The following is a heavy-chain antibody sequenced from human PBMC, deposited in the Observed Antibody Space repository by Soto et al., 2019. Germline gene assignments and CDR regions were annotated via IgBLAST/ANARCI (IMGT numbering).Heavy chain of an antibody. CDR3: ARGPMYYYGSGSYYNDY. CDR1: GGSFSGYY. D-gene: IGHD3-10*01. CDR2: INHSGST. J-gene: IGHJ4*02. Sequence: QVQLQQWGAGLLKPSETLSLTCAVYGGSFSGYYWSWIRHPPGKGLEWIGEINHSGSTNYNPSLKSRVTISVDTSKNQFSLKLSSVTAADTAVYYCARGPMYYYGSGSYYNDYWGQGTLVTVSS. V-gene: IGHV4-34*01.